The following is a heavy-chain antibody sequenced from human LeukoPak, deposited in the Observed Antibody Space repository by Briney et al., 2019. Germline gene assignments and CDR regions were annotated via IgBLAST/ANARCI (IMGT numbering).Heavy chain of an antibody. CDR3: ARDPVSYGYEHYWYFDL. Sequence: SETLSLTCAVYGGSFSGYYWSWIRQPPGKGLEWIGEINHSGSTNYNPSLKSRVTISVDTSKNQFSLKLSSVTAADTAVYYCARDPVSYGYEHYWYFDLWGRGTLVTVSS. D-gene: IGHD5-18*01. V-gene: IGHV4-34*01. J-gene: IGHJ2*01. CDR2: INHSGST. CDR1: GGSFSGYY.